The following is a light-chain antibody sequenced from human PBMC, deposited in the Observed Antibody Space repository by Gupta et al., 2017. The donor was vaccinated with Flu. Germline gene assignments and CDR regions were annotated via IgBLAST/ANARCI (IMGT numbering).Light chain of an antibody. J-gene: IGLJ3*02. Sequence: QSVLTQPPSASGTPGQRVTISCSGSSSNIGSNTVNWYQQLTGTAPKLLIYTDDQRPSGVPDRFSGSKSGTSASLAISGLQAEDEADYFCAAWDASMNGRVFGGGTKLTVL. CDR2: TDD. V-gene: IGLV1-44*01. CDR1: SSNIGSNT. CDR3: AAWDASMNGRV.